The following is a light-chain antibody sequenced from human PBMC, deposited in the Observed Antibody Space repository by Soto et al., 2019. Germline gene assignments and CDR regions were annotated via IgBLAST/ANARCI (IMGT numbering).Light chain of an antibody. CDR1: SSNIGTGFD. CDR2: GNY. Sequence: QSVLTQPPSVSGAPGQRATISCTGTSSNIGTGFDVHWYQQLPGTAPKLLIFGNYNRPSGVPDRFSGSRSGTSASLAITGLQAEDEADYYCQSYDSSLSGHVVFGGGTKVTVL. V-gene: IGLV1-40*01. J-gene: IGLJ2*01. CDR3: QSYDSSLSGHVV.